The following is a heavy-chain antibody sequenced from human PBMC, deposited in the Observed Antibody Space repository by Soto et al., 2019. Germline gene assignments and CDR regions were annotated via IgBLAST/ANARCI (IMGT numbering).Heavy chain of an antibody. V-gene: IGHV4-4*02. CDR3: ARGGVVVPAAIRGVFDYYYGMDV. CDR1: GGSISSSNW. J-gene: IGHJ6*02. D-gene: IGHD2-2*02. Sequence: TSETLSLTCAVSGGSISSSNWWSWVRQPPGKGLEWIGEIYHSGSTNYNPSLKSRVTISVDKSKNQFSLKLSSVTAADTAVYYCARGGVVVPAAIRGVFDYYYGMDVWGQGTTVTVSS. CDR2: IYHSGST.